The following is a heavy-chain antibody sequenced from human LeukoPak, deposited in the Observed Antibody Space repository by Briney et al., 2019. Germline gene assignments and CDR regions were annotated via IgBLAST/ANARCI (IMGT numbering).Heavy chain of an antibody. V-gene: IGHV3-21*01. Sequence: EGSLRLSCAASGFTFSTYSMNWVRQAPGKGLEWVSSISSSSSYIYYADSVKGRFTISRDNAKNSLYLQMNSLRAEDTAVYYCARVGLRAFDIWGQGTMVTVSS. D-gene: IGHD5-12*01. J-gene: IGHJ3*02. CDR1: GFTFSTYS. CDR2: ISSSSSYI. CDR3: ARVGLRAFDI.